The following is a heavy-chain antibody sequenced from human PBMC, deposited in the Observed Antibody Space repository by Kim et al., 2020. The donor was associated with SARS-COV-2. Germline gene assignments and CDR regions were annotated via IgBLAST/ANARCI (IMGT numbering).Heavy chain of an antibody. Sequence: GGSLRLSCAASGFTFSSYEMNWVRQAPGKGLEWVSYISSSGSTIYYADSVKGRFTISRDNAKNSLYLQMNSLRAEDTAVYYCARDTYSSGLNWFDPWGQGTLVTVSS. J-gene: IGHJ5*02. CDR1: GFTFSSYE. CDR3: ARDTYSSGLNWFDP. V-gene: IGHV3-48*03. D-gene: IGHD6-19*01. CDR2: ISSSGSTI.